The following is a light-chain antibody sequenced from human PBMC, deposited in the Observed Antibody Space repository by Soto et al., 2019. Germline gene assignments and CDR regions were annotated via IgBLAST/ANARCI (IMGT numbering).Light chain of an antibody. CDR2: GAS. CDR3: QQYGSSPRT. CDR1: QSVSSSY. V-gene: IGKV3-20*01. Sequence: EIVLTQSQRTLSLSPGERATLSCRASQSVSSSYLAWYQQKPGQAPRLLIYGASSRATGIPDRFSGSGSGTDFTLTISRLEPEDFAVYYCQQYGSSPRTFGQGTKVDIK. J-gene: IGKJ1*01.